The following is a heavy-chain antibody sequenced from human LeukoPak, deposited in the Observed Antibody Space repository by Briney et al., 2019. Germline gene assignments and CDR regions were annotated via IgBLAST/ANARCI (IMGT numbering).Heavy chain of an antibody. CDR3: ARLDDSSGYYYLFDY. CDR2: IKQDGSEK. J-gene: IGHJ4*02. Sequence: PGGSLRLSCAASGFTFSSYWMSWVRQAPGKGLEWVANIKQDGSEKYYVDSVKGRFTISRDNAKNSLYLQMNSLGAEDTAVYYCARLDDSSGYYYLFDYWGQGTLVTVSS. CDR1: GFTFSSYW. V-gene: IGHV3-7*01. D-gene: IGHD3-22*01.